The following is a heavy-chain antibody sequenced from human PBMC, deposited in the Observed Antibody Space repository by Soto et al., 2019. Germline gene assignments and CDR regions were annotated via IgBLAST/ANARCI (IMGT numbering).Heavy chain of an antibody. CDR1: GGSISSGGYF. V-gene: IGHV4-31*03. Sequence: HVQLQESGPGLVKPSQTLSLTCTVSGGSISSGGYFWSWIRQHPGKGLEWIGFIYYSGRTYYNPSLQSRMTISVDTSKNHISLNLSSVTAADTAMYYCARAPNSSPTHSPLKNYYFDYWGQGTLVTVSS. CDR3: ARAPNSSPTHSPLKNYYFDY. D-gene: IGHD6-13*01. CDR2: IYYSGRT. J-gene: IGHJ4*02.